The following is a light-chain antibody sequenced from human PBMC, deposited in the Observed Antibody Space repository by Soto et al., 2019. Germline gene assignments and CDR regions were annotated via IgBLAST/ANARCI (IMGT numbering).Light chain of an antibody. CDR2: GAS. CDR1: QSVSSRY. V-gene: IGKV3-20*01. CDR3: QQYDSSPPGLT. Sequence: EIVLTQSPGTLSLSPGERATLSCRASQSVSSRYLAWYQQKPGQAPRLLIYGASSRATGIPDRFSGSGSGTDITLPISRLEPEAFAVYYCQQYDSSPPGLTFGGGTKVEIK. J-gene: IGKJ4*01.